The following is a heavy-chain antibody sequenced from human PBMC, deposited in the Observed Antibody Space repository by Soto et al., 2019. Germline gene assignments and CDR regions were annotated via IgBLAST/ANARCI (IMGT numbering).Heavy chain of an antibody. CDR3: AGVEDEGGSFFD. V-gene: IGHV3-30*01. CDR2: ISYDGFNR. D-gene: IGHD1-26*01. Sequence: QVHLVESGGGVVQHGRSLRLSCAASGFTFGSYAMHWVRQAPGGALEWVAVISYDGFNRYYAESVKGRFTISRDNSKNTLYLQMDNLKPDDAAVYFCAGVEDEGGSFFDWGQGTLVTVSS. CDR1: GFTFGSYA. J-gene: IGHJ4*02.